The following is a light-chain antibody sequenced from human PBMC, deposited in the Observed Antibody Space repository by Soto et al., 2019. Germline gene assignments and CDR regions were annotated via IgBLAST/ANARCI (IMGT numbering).Light chain of an antibody. V-gene: IGKV3-20*01. CDR2: GAS. CDR1: QSVSSSY. J-gene: IGKJ1*01. Sequence: ERVLTQSAGALFLSTGEKATLSCRASQSVSSSYLAWYQQKPGQAPRLLIYGASSRATGIPDRFSGSGSGTDFTLTVSRLEPEDFAVYYCQQFGSSSWTFGQGTKVDIK. CDR3: QQFGSSSWT.